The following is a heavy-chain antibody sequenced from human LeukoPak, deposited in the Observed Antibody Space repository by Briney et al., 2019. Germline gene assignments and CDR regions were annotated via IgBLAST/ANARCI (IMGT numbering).Heavy chain of an antibody. V-gene: IGHV1-2*02. D-gene: IGHD6-13*01. CDR1: GYTFTSYD. J-gene: IGHJ5*02. CDR2: INPNSGGT. Sequence: GASVKVSCKASGYTFTSYDINWVRQAPGQGLEWMGWINPNSGGTNYAQKFQGRVTMTRDTSISTAYMELSRLRSDDTAVYYCARGNAGNWFDPWGQGTLVTVSS. CDR3: ARGNAGNWFDP.